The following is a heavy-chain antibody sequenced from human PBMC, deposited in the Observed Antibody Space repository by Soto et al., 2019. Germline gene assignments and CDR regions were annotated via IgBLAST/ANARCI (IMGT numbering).Heavy chain of an antibody. CDR2: ISSSGDVT. CDR1: GITFSSYS. V-gene: IGHV3-23*01. Sequence: DEHLLESGGGLVQPGGSLRLSCAASGITFSSYSMSWVRQSPGKGLEWVSSISSSGDVTYDADSVKGRFTISRDNSKNSLYLQMNSLRAEDTAIYYCAKTGGFSGSYHIISWGQGTLVTVSS. CDR3: AKTGGFSGSYHIIS. D-gene: IGHD1-26*01. J-gene: IGHJ4*02.